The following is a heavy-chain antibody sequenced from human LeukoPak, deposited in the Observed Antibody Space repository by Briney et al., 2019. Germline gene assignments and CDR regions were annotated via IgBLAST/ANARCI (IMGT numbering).Heavy chain of an antibody. D-gene: IGHD2-15*01. J-gene: IGHJ4*02. Sequence: SVKVSCKASGYMFTSYGISWVRQAPGQGLEWMGGIIPIFGTANYAQKFQGRVTITADESTSTAYMELSSLRSEDTAVYYCASRSRYCSGGSCYSQFDYWGQGTLVTVSP. CDR1: GYMFTSYG. V-gene: IGHV1-69*13. CDR2: IIPIFGTA. CDR3: ASRSRYCSGGSCYSQFDY.